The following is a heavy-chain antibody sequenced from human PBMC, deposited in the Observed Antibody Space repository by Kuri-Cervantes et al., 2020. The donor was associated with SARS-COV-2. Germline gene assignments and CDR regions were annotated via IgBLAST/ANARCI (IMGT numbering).Heavy chain of an antibody. J-gene: IGHJ2*01. CDR1: GFTFSSYE. V-gene: IGHV3-48*03. CDR2: ISSSGSAI. CDR3: ARESRDAYNLGSFDL. Sequence: GGSLRLSCAASGFTFSSYEMHWVRQAPGKGLEWVSYISSSGSAIYYADSVKGRFTISRDNAKNSLYLQMNSLRDEDRAVYYCARESRDAYNLGSFDLWGRGTLVTVSS. D-gene: IGHD5-24*01.